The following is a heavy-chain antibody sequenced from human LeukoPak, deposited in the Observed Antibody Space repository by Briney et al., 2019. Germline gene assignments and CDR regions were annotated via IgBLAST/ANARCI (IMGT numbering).Heavy chain of an antibody. J-gene: IGHJ6*03. V-gene: IGHV3-23*01. CDR3: AKEYSNVCVRWAYYMDV. D-gene: IGHD4-11*01. Sequence: GGPQRLLCAACGYPFSSYAMRWPRHSPGKALEWVSDNSGSGGSTYYADSEKGRHNLSRDNSKNTRYLQMNSLRAEDTAVYYCAKEYSNVCVRWAYYMDVWGKGTTVTVSS. CDR1: GYPFSSYA. CDR2: NSGSGGST.